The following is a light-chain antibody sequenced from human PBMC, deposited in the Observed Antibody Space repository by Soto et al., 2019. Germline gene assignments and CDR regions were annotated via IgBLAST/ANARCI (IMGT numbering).Light chain of an antibody. CDR1: ESLSPHS. Sequence: IVLTQSPGTLSLSPGETATLSCRASESLSPHSIAWYQQKPGQAPRLLIYGPSGRATGIPDRIRGSGYGTDFTLTIRSLQPDYFATFSCQHYGGLWTVGQGTKVDIK. V-gene: IGKV3-20*01. CDR3: QHYGGLWT. J-gene: IGKJ1*01. CDR2: GPS.